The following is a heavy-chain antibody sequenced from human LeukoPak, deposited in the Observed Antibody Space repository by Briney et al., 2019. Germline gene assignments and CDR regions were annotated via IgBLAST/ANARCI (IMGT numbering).Heavy chain of an antibody. J-gene: IGHJ6*02. D-gene: IGHD6-19*01. V-gene: IGHV4-34*01. CDR1: GGSFSGYY. CDR3: ARSGIAVAKRYYYGMDV. CDR2: INHSGST. Sequence: PSETLSLTCAVYGGSFSGYYWSWLRQPPGKGLEWIGEINHSGSTNYNPSLKSRVTISVDTSKNQFSLKLSSVTAADTAVYYCARSGIAVAKRYYYGMDVWGQGTTVTVSS.